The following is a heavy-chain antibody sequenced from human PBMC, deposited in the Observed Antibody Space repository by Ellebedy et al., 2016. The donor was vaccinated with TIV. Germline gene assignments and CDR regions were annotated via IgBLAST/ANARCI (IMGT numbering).Heavy chain of an antibody. CDR3: ARGMYYYDSRYYFDY. CDR1: GFTFSSYA. CDR2: ISYDGSNK. V-gene: IGHV3-30*04. Sequence: GESLKISCAASGFTFSSYAMHWVRQAPGKGLEWVAVISYDGSNKYYADSVKGRFTISRDNSKNTLYLQMNSLRAEDTAVYYCARGMYYYDSRYYFDYWGQGTLVTVSS. D-gene: IGHD3-22*01. J-gene: IGHJ4*02.